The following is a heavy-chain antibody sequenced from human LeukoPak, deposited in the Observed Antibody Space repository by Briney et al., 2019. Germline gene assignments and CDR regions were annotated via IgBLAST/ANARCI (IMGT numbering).Heavy chain of an antibody. D-gene: IGHD6-19*01. CDR2: VVGNGGTT. CDR1: GFTFVNYA. Sequence: GGSLRLSCAASGFTFVNYAVSWVRQAPGKGLEWVSAVVGNGGTTFYADSVKGRFTISRDNSKNTVYLQIHSLRGEDTAVYYCAKARLSTGWAYNDYWGQGALVTVSS. CDR3: AKARLSTGWAYNDY. V-gene: IGHV3-23*01. J-gene: IGHJ4*02.